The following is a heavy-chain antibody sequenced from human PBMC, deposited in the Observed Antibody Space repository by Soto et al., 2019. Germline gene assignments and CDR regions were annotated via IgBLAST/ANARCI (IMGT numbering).Heavy chain of an antibody. CDR2: IWYDGSNK. CDR3: ARDRIAVDPDIYYYYGMDV. CDR1: GFTFSSYG. J-gene: IGHJ6*02. Sequence: QVQLVESGGGVVQPGRSLRLSCAASGFTFSSYGMHWVRQAPGKGLEWVAVIWYDGSNKYYADSVKGRFTISRDNSKNTLYLKMNSLRAEDTAVYYCARDRIAVDPDIYYYYGMDVWGQGTTVTVSS. V-gene: IGHV3-33*01. D-gene: IGHD6-19*01.